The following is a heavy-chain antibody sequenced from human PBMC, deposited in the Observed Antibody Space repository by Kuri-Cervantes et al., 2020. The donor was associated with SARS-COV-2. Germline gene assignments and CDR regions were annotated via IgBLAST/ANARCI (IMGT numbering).Heavy chain of an antibody. Sequence: SSVTVSLKASGYTLTTFGLSWVRQAPGQGLEWMGRIIPMHGIANYVQKFQGRVTLTAKKPTSTAYMDPSSLRSEHTAVYYCARDDVPREVLATALMGFYGMDVWGHGTTVTVSS. J-gene: IGHJ6*02. V-gene: IGHV1-69*04. D-gene: IGHD1-26*01. CDR2: IIPMHGIA. CDR1: GYTLTTFG. CDR3: ARDDVPREVLATALMGFYGMDV.